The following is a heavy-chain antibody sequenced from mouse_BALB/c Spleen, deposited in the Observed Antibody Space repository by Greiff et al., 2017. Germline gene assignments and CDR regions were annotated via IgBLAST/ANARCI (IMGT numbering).Heavy chain of an antibody. CDR3: AREGASYGSSYPY. J-gene: IGHJ2*01. D-gene: IGHD1-1*01. CDR2: INPYNDGT. V-gene: IGHV1-14*01. CDR1: GYTFTSYV. Sequence: VQLKESGPELVKPGASVKMSCKASGYTFTSYVMHWVKQKPGQGLEWIGYINPYNDGTKYNEKFKGKATLTSDKSSSTAYMELSSLTSEDSAVYYCAREGASYGSSYPYWGQGTTLTVSS.